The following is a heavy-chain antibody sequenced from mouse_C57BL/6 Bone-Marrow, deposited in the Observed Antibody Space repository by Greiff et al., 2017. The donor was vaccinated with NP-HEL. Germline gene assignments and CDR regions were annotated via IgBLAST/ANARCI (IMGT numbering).Heavy chain of an antibody. Sequence: EVQRVESGGGLVKPGGSLKLSCAASGFTFSSYAMSWVRQTPEKRLEWVATISAGGSYTYYPDNVKGRFTISRDNAKNNLYLQMSHLKSEDTAMYYCAREGSTMVTTRHYYAMDYWGQGTSVTVSS. CDR3: AREGSTMVTTRHYYAMDY. CDR2: ISAGGSYT. CDR1: GFTFSSYA. D-gene: IGHD2-2*01. V-gene: IGHV5-4*01. J-gene: IGHJ4*01.